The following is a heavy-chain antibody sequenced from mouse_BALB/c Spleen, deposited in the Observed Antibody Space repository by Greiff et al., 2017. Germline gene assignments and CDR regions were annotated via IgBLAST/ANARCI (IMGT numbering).Heavy chain of an antibody. V-gene: IGHV14-3*02. CDR2: INPGSGGT. D-gene: IGHD2-4*01. Sequence: VQLQQSGAELVKPGASVKLSCTASGFNIKDTYMHWVKQRPGQGLEWIGVINPGSGGTNYNEKFKGKATLTADKSSSTAYMQLSSLTSDDSAVYFCARPAYYDYDYAMDYWGQGTSVTVSS. CDR1: GFNIKDTY. CDR3: ARPAYYDYDYAMDY. J-gene: IGHJ4*01.